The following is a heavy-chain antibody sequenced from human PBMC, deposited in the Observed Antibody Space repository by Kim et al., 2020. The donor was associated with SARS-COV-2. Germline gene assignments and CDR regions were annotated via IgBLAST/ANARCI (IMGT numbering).Heavy chain of an antibody. CDR1: GYTFISYG. Sequence: ASVKVSCKASGYTFISYGISWVRQAPGQGLEWMGWISAYNGNTNYAQKLQGRVTMTTDTSTSTAYMELRSLRSDDTAVYYCARDGVYDYVWGSYRSRYFDYWGQGTLVTVSS. V-gene: IGHV1-18*01. J-gene: IGHJ4*02. CDR3: ARDGVYDYVWGSYRSRYFDY. D-gene: IGHD3-16*02. CDR2: ISAYNGNT.